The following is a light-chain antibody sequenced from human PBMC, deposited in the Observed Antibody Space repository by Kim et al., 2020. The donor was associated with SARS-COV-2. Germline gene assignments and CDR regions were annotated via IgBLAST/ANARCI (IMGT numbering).Light chain of an antibody. V-gene: IGKV1-5*03. CDR3: QQYDSDPLT. J-gene: IGKJ2*01. Sequence: DIHLTQSPPTLSASVGDRVTITCRDSRSISNGLAWYQQKPGKAPKLLIYKASSLESGVPSRFSGSGSGTEFTLTISSLQPDDFATYYCQQYDSDPLTFGQGTKLEI. CDR1: RSISNG. CDR2: KAS.